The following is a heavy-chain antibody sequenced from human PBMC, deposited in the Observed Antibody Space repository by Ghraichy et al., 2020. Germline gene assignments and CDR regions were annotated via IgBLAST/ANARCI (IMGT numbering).Heavy chain of an antibody. CDR2: ISSSGSST. CDR3: AKEGVGDY. Sequence: GESLNISCAVSGFAFSSYAMSWVRQAPGKGLEWVSAISSSGSSTYYADSVKGRFTISRDNSRNMIFLHMNSVRAEDTGMYYCAKEGVGDYGGRGTLVTVSS. V-gene: IGHV3-23*01. D-gene: IGHD2-8*01. CDR1: GFAFSSYA. J-gene: IGHJ4*02.